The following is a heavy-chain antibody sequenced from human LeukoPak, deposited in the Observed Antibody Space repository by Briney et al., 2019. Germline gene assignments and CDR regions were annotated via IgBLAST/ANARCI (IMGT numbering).Heavy chain of an antibody. CDR2: IRYDGSNK. CDR3: AKDAYYDFWSGYSYFDY. D-gene: IGHD3-3*01. CDR1: GFTFSSYG. V-gene: IGHV3-30*02. J-gene: IGHJ4*02. Sequence: PGGSLRLSXAASGFTFSSYGMHWVRQAPGKGLEWVAFIRYDGSNKYYADSVKGRFTIPRDNSKNTLYLQMNSLRAEDTAVYYCAKDAYYDFWSGYSYFDYWGQGTLVTVSS.